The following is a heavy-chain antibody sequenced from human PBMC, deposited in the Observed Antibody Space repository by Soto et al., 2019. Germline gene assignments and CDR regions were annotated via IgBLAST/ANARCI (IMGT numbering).Heavy chain of an antibody. CDR1: GYTFTSYY. D-gene: IGHD3-10*01. V-gene: IGHV1-46*03. Sequence: ASVKVSCKASGYTFTSYYMHWVRQAPGQGLEWMGIINPSGGSTSYAQKFQGRVTMTRDTSTSTVYMELSSLRSEDTAVYYCARVPTMVRGVTPSNFDYWGQGTLVTVSS. J-gene: IGHJ4*02. CDR2: INPSGGST. CDR3: ARVPTMVRGVTPSNFDY.